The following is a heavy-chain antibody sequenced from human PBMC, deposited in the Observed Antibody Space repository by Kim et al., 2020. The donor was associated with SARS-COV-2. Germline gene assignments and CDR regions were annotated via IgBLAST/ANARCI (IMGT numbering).Heavy chain of an antibody. CDR1: GFTFSSNW. V-gene: IGHV3-7*03. CDR3: ATGGGGDY. Sequence: GGSLRLSCAASGFTFSSNWMSWARQAPGKGLEWVANIKHDGSEKYYVDSVKGRFTISRDNSKNSLYLQMNSLRAEDTAVYYCATGGGGDYLGQGALVTVS. J-gene: IGHJ4*02. D-gene: IGHD2-15*01. CDR2: IKHDGSEK.